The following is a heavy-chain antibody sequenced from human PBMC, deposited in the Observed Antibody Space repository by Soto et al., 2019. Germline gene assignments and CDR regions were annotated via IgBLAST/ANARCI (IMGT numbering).Heavy chain of an antibody. Sequence: RGESLKISCQGSGYSFTSYWIGWVRQMPGKGLEWMGIIYPGDSDTRYSPSFQGQVTISADKSISTAYLQWSSLKASDTAMYYCARPDYYDSSGYAPGAFDIWGQGTMVTVSS. J-gene: IGHJ3*02. D-gene: IGHD3-22*01. V-gene: IGHV5-51*01. CDR3: ARPDYYDSSGYAPGAFDI. CDR2: IYPGDSDT. CDR1: GYSFTSYW.